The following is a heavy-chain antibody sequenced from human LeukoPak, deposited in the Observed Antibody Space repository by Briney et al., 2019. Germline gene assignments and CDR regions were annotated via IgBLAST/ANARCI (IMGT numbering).Heavy chain of an antibody. J-gene: IGHJ4*02. CDR3: ARGRPPSAGYSSGSDFDY. Sequence: ASVKVSCKASGYTFIAYYIHWVRQAPGQGLEWMGWINPNSGGTNYAQKFQGRVTMTRDTSISTAYMELSRLRSDDTAVYYCARGRPPSAGYSSGSDFDYWGQGTLVTVSS. CDR1: GYTFIAYY. D-gene: IGHD6-19*01. CDR2: INPNSGGT. V-gene: IGHV1-2*02.